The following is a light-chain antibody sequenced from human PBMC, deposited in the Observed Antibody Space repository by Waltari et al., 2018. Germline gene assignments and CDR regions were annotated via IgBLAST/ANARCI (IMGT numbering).Light chain of an antibody. V-gene: IGKV1-5*03. CDR3: QQYFRQGT. CDR1: QSISSW. CDR2: KAS. J-gene: IGKJ1*01. Sequence: DIQMTQSPYTLSASVGDRVTIPCRAGQSISSWLAWYQQKPGKAPKLLISKASTLKSGVPSRFPGSGSGTEFTLTISSLQPDDFATYYCQQYFRQGTFGQGTNVEIK.